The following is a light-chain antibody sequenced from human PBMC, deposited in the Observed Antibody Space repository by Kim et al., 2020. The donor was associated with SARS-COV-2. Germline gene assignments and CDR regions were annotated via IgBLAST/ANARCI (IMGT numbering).Light chain of an antibody. CDR2: AAS. J-gene: IGKJ2*01. CDR3: QQSYSTPHT. CDR1: QSISSY. V-gene: IGKV1-39*01. Sequence: SASVGCRVTITCRSSQSISSYLNWYQQKPGKAPKLLIYAASSLQSGVPSRFSGSGSGTDFTFTISSLQPEDFATYYCQQSYSTPHTFGQGTKLEI.